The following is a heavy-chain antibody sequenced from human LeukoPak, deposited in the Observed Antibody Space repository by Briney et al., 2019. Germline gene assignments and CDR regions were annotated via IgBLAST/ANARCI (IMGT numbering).Heavy chain of an antibody. CDR3: ARRLGRPNTDIDY. Sequence: PSETLSLTCAVYGGSFSGYYWSWLRQPPGKGLEWIGSVYHSGSTYYDPSLKSRVTISVDTSKNQFSLRLSSVTAADTAVYYCARRLGRPNTDIDYWGQGTLVTVSS. J-gene: IGHJ4*02. CDR1: GGSFSGYY. D-gene: IGHD3-16*01. V-gene: IGHV4-34*01. CDR2: VYHSGST.